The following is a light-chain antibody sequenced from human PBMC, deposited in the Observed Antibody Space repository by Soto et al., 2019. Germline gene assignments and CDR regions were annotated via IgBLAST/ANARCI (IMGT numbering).Light chain of an antibody. J-gene: IGKJ1*01. CDR3: QKYNTVPRT. Sequence: DIQMTQSPSSLSASVGDSVTITCRASQGISHFLAWYQQKPGKFPKLLIYAASILQSGVPPRFSGSGSGTEFTLTISSLQPEDVATYYCQKYNTVPRTFGQGTKVEI. V-gene: IGKV1-27*01. CDR1: QGISHF. CDR2: AAS.